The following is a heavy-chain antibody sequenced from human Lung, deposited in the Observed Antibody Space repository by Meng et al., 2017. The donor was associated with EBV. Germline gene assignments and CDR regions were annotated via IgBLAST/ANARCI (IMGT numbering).Heavy chain of an antibody. CDR1: GAASGGDITS. Sequence: VPRPHLLTPPTTLSPTRAVPGAASGGDITSGNWYRNRTGKDLEWIRFFFRNVSTSDSPSHKSRVIIPVNRSNDTFPLELNSVSAADTAVYYCARAKWGHSYGSEALYFDHWGPGTLVTVSS. V-gene: IGHV4-30-2*01. D-gene: IGHD5-18*01. CDR2: FFRNVST. CDR3: ARAKWGHSYGSEALYFDH. J-gene: IGHJ4*02.